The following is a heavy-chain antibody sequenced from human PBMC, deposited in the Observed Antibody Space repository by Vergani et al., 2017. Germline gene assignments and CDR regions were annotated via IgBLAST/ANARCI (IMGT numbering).Heavy chain of an antibody. Sequence: QVQPVESGGSVVQPGRSLRLSCAASGFTFSNYGLHWVRQAPGQGLEWVAVISHDGNKKYYVDSVKGRFTISRDNSKNTLYLYMNSLRADDTAVYYCAKDPRLKEDYYYYYMDVWGKGTTVTVSS. CDR1: GFTFSNYG. V-gene: IGHV3-30*18. CDR3: AKDPRLKEDYYYYYMDV. CDR2: ISHDGNKK. J-gene: IGHJ6*03.